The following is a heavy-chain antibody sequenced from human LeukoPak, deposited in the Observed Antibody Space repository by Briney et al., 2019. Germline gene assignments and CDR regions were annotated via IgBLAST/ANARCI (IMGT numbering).Heavy chain of an antibody. Sequence: PGGSLRLSCAASGFTFSTYSMNWVRQAGGKGLEWASSISGRSSYIYYADSVKGRFTISRDNAKNSLYLQMNSLRAEDTAVYYCARGGCSGYDRIAAAPDYWGQGTLVTVSS. CDR2: ISGRSSYI. CDR1: GFTFSTYS. CDR3: ARGGCSGYDRIAAAPDY. V-gene: IGHV3-21*01. J-gene: IGHJ4*02. D-gene: IGHD5-12*01.